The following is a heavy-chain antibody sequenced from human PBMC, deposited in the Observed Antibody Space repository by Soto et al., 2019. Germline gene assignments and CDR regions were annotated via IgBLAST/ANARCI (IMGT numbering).Heavy chain of an antibody. J-gene: IGHJ4*01. CDR3: ARDQVDNRGYHFLDY. D-gene: IGHD3-22*01. V-gene: IGHV3-74*01. CDR2: IKTDGSST. CDR1: GFTFRNYW. Sequence: GGSLRLSCAASGFTFRNYWMHWVRQAPGKGVLWVSRIKTDGSSTTYADSVKGRFAISRDNAKNTLYLQMNSLRAEDTAVYYCARDQVDNRGYHFLDYWGHGTLGTVSS.